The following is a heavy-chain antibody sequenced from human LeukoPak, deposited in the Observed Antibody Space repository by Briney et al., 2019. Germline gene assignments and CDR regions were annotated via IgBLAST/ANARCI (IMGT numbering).Heavy chain of an antibody. D-gene: IGHD4/OR15-4a*01. Sequence: GGSLRLSCAASGFPFSSNYMNWVRQAPGEGLEWVSVIYSGGDTYYADSVKGRFTISRDNSKNTLYLQLSSLRVEDTAVYYCTSADYGAYDYWGQGTLVTVSS. CDR1: GFPFSSNY. J-gene: IGHJ4*02. CDR2: IYSGGDT. V-gene: IGHV3-53*01. CDR3: TSADYGAYDY.